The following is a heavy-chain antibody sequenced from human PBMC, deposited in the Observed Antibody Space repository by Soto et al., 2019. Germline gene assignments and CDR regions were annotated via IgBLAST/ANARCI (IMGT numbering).Heavy chain of an antibody. J-gene: IGHJ6*02. CDR2: INTDESSR. CDR3: ARDRVPQLGYYGMDV. V-gene: IGHV3-74*01. Sequence: EVQLVESGGGLVQPGGSLRLSCAASGFIFNSYWMHWVRQAPGKGLVWVSRINTDESSRSYADSVKGRFTISRDNAKNTRYLQMNSLRVEDTAVYFCARDRVPQLGYYGMDVWGQGTTVTVSS. CDR1: GFIFNSYW. D-gene: IGHD2-2*01.